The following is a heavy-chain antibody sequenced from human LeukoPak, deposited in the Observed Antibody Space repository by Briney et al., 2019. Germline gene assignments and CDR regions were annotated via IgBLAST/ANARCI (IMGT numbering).Heavy chain of an antibody. V-gene: IGHV4-59*01. J-gene: IGHJ3*02. CDR2: IYYSGST. CDR3: ARLGSWDAFDI. CDR1: GGSISSYY. D-gene: IGHD1-26*01. Sequence: SETLSLTCTVSGGSISSYYWSWIRQPPGKGLEWIGYIYYSGSTNYSPSLKSRVTISVDTSKNQFSLKLSSVTAADTAVYYCARLGSWDAFDIWGQGTMVTVSS.